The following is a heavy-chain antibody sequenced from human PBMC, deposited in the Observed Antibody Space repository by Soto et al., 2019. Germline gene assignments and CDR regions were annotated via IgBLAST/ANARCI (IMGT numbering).Heavy chain of an antibody. Sequence: EVQLVESGGGLVKPGESLRLSCVASGFSFINAWMTWVRQAPGKGLELIGRIKGKSGGGTTDYTAPVKGRYTISRDDSADTLYLQMNSLGTEDTAVYYCTTDRGIERAVVFDTWGQGTLVTVSS. CDR1: GFSFINAW. J-gene: IGHJ4*01. CDR2: IKGKSGGGTT. V-gene: IGHV3-15*01. D-gene: IGHD3-10*01. CDR3: TTDRGIERAVVFDT.